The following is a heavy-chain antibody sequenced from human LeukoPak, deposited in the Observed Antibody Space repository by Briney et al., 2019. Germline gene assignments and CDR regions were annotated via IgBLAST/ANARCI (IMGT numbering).Heavy chain of an antibody. V-gene: IGHV4-59*08. CDR2: IFYSGST. D-gene: IGHD3-22*01. J-gene: IGHJ3*02. CDR1: GGSISSYY. CDR3: ARGYDPSRDAFDI. Sequence: PSETLSLTCTVSGGSISSYYWSWIRQPPGKGLEWLGFIFYSGSTNYNPSLKSRVTISVDTSKNQFSLKLSSVTAADTAVYYCARGYDPSRDAFDIWAQGTMVTVSS.